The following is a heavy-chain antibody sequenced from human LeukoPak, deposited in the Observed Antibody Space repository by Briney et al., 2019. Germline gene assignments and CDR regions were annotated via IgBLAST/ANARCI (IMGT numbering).Heavy chain of an antibody. CDR3: AREVGATTVYFDF. J-gene: IGHJ4*02. Sequence: PGGSLRLSCAPSGFYFNNYAMHWVRQAPGKGLDWVARISFDGKKEDYADSVKGRVIVSRHNSNNTLYLEMNSLRSDDTAVYFCAREVGATTVYFDFWGQGSLVIVSS. V-gene: IGHV3-30*04. CDR2: ISFDGKKE. CDR1: GFYFNNYA. D-gene: IGHD1-26*01.